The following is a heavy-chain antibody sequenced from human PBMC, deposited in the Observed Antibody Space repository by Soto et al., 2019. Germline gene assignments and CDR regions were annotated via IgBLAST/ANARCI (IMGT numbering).Heavy chain of an antibody. Sequence: PGGSLRLSCAASGSTFNTYAISWVRQAPWKGLEWVSAISDSGVRTCYADSVKGRFTISRDNSKNTLYLQMNSLRAEEKAVYFCAKELVNSGWTYFDFWGQGTLVTVCS. D-gene: IGHD6-19*01. CDR1: GSTFNTYA. J-gene: IGHJ4*02. CDR2: ISDSGVRT. V-gene: IGHV3-23*01. CDR3: AKELVNSGWTYFDF.